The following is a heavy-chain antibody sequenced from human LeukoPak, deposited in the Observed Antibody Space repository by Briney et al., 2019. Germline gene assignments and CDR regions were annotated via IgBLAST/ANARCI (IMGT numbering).Heavy chain of an antibody. V-gene: IGHV4-39*07. CDR3: ARGLDDY. J-gene: IGHJ4*02. CDR2: IYYSGST. Sequence: SETLSPTCTVSGVSISSSSYYWGRIRQPPGKGLEWIGTIYYSGSTYYTPSLKSRVTISVDTSKSQFSLNLSSVTAADTAVYYCARGLDDYWGQGTLVTVSS. CDR1: GVSISSSSYY.